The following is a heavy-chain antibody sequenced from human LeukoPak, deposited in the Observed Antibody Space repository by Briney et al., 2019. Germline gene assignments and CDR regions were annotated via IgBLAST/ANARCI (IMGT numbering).Heavy chain of an antibody. Sequence: GGSLRLSCEASGFTFRSYWMTWVRQAAGKGLEWVAHIKEDGREKYYVDSVKGRFTISRDNARNSLYLQMSSLRAEDTAVYYCARVVVVPADRGGFDYWGQGTLVTVSS. V-gene: IGHV3-7*03. CDR2: IKEDGREK. CDR3: ARVVVVPADRGGFDY. D-gene: IGHD2-2*01. CDR1: GFTFRSYW. J-gene: IGHJ4*02.